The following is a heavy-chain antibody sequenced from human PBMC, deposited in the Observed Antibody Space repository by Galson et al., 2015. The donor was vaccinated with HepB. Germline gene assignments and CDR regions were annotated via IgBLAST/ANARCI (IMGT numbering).Heavy chain of an antibody. CDR3: ARRPRWELTYYYYYGMDV. V-gene: IGHV3-48*04. J-gene: IGHJ6*02. CDR1: GFTVSSNY. CDR2: ISSSSSTI. D-gene: IGHD1-26*01. Sequence: SLRLSCAASGFTVSSNYMSWVRQAPGKGLEWVSYISSSSSTIYYADSVKGRFTISRDNAKNSLYLQMNSLRAEDTAVYYCARRPRWELTYYYYYGMDVWGQGTTVTVSS.